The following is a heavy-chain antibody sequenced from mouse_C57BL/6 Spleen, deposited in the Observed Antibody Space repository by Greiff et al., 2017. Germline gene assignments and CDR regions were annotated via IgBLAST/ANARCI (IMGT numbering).Heavy chain of an antibody. CDR2: IRNKANGYTT. D-gene: IGHD4-1*01. CDR3: ARLGGLGRRYLDY. V-gene: IGHV7-3*01. J-gene: IGHJ2*01. CDR1: GFTFTDYY. Sequence: EVQRVESGGGLVQPGGSLSLSCAASGFTFTDYYMSWVRQPPGKALEWLGFIRNKANGYTTEYIASVKGRFTISRDKSQSILYLQVNALRAEDSASYYCARLGGLGRRYLDYWGQGTTLTVSS.